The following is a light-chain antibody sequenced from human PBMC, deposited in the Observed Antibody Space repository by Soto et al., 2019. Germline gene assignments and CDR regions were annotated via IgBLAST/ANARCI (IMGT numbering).Light chain of an antibody. Sequence: DIQMTQSPSTLSASVGDRVTITCRASQSIYSWLAWYQQKPGKAPKLLIYDASNVESGVPARFSGSASGTDFTLTISSLQADDFATYYCQQYSSSSGTFGQGTKVEIK. CDR3: QQYSSSSGT. V-gene: IGKV1-5*01. CDR1: QSIYSW. J-gene: IGKJ1*01. CDR2: DAS.